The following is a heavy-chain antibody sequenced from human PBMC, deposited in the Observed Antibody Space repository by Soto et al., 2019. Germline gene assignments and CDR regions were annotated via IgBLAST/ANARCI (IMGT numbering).Heavy chain of an antibody. V-gene: IGHV4-34*01. CDR3: ARGSIMITFGGVIVPYYYYGMDV. D-gene: IGHD3-16*02. CDR1: GGSFSGYY. Sequence: QVQLQQWGAGLLKPSETLSLTCAVYGGSFSGYYWSWIRQPPGKGLEWIGEINHSGSTNYNPSLKRRVTISVDTSKNQFCLKLRSVTAADTAVYYCARGSIMITFGGVIVPYYYYGMDVWGQGTTVTVSS. CDR2: INHSGST. J-gene: IGHJ6*02.